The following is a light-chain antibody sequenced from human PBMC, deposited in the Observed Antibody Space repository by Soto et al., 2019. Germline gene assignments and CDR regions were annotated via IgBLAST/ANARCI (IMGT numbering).Light chain of an antibody. J-gene: IGLJ2*01. CDR3: SSYTSSSTLL. CDR1: SSDVGTYNR. Sequence: QSALTQPPSVSGSPGQSVTISCTGTSSDVGTYNRVSWYQQPPGTAPQLMIYEVSNRPSGVPDRFSGSKSGTTASLTISGLKAEDEADYYCSSYTSSSTLLFGGGTKLTVL. CDR2: EVS. V-gene: IGLV2-18*02.